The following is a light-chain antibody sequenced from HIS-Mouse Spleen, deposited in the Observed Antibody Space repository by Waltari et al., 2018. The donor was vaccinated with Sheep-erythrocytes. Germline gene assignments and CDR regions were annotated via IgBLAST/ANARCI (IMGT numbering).Light chain of an antibody. V-gene: IGLV2-11*01. CDR3: CSYAGSYNHV. CDR2: DVS. CDR1: SSDVGGYIY. J-gene: IGLJ1*01. Sequence: QSALTQPRSVSGSPGQSVTLSCTGTSSDVGGYIYVSWYQQHPGKAPNLMIYDVSKRPSGVPDRFSGSKSGNTASLTISGLQAEDEADYYCCSYAGSYNHVFATGTKVTVL.